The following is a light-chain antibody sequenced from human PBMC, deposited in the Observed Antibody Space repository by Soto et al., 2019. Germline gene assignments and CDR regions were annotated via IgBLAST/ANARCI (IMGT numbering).Light chain of an antibody. V-gene: IGKV1-5*03. CDR1: QSISSW. CDR3: QQYNDNWT. CDR2: KAS. Sequence: DIQMTQSPSTLSASVGDRVTITCRASQSISSWLAWYQQKPGKAPKLLIYKASTLQSGVPPRFSGSGSGTEFTLAISSLQPDDSATYYCQQYNDNWTFGQGTKVDIK. J-gene: IGKJ1*01.